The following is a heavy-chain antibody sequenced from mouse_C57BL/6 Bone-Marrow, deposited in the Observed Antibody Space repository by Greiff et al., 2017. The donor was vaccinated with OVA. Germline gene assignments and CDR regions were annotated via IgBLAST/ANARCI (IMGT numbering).Heavy chain of an antibody. D-gene: IGHD1-1*01. Sequence: LVESGAELARPGASVKLSCKASGYTFTSYGISWVKQRTGQGLEWIGEIYPRSGNTYYNEKFKGKATLTADKSSSTAYMELRSLTSDDAAVYFCARKLYYYGSSMDYWGQGTSVTVSS. CDR2: IYPRSGNT. CDR1: GYTFTSYG. CDR3: ARKLYYYGSSMDY. J-gene: IGHJ4*01. V-gene: IGHV1-81*01.